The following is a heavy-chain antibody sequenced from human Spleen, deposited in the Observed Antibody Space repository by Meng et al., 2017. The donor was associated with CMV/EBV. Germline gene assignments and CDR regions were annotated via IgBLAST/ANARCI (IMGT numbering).Heavy chain of an antibody. Sequence: KGSECSFTNYWIGWVRQMPGKGLEWMGIIYPGDSDTRYSPSFQGQVTISADKSISTAYLQWSSLKASDTAMYYCARHVRTAMFTYFDLRGRGTLVTVSS. CDR1: ECSFTNYW. J-gene: IGHJ2*01. D-gene: IGHD5-18*01. V-gene: IGHV5-51*01. CDR2: IYPGDSDT. CDR3: ARHVRTAMFTYFDL.